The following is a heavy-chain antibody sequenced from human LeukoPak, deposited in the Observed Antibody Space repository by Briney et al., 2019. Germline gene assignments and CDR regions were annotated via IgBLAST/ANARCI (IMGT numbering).Heavy chain of an antibody. V-gene: IGHV3-21*01. CDR1: QFSFSSYS. CDR3: VRLRRNTDSSGYYYYYDY. CDR2: INKGATHM. Sequence: TGGSLRLSCGASQFSFSSYSFNWVRQAPGQGPEWVSSINKGATHMYYADSMKGRFTASRDDAKNSLYLQMNSLRAEDTAVYYCVRLRRNTDSSGYYYYYDYWGRGTLVTVSS. D-gene: IGHD3-22*01. J-gene: IGHJ4*02.